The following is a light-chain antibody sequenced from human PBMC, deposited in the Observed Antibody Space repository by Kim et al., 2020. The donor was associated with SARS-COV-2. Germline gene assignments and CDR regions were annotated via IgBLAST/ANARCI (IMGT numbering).Light chain of an antibody. V-gene: IGLV5-45*02. Sequence: QPVLTQPSSLSASPGASASLTCTLRSGINVGTYRIYWYQQKPGSPPQYLLRYKSDSDKQQGSGVPSRFSGSKDASANAGILLISGLQSEDEADYYCMIWHSSAYVFGGGTQLTVL. CDR2: YKSDSDK. CDR3: MIWHSSAYV. CDR1: SGINVGTYR. J-gene: IGLJ3*02.